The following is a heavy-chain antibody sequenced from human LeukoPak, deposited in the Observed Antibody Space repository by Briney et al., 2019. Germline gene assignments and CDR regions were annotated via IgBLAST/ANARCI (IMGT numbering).Heavy chain of an antibody. J-gene: IGHJ4*02. V-gene: IGHV3-21*01. Sequence: GGSLRLSCAASGFTFSSYSMNWVRQAPGKGLEWVSSISSSRYIYYADSVTGRFTISRDNAKNSLYLQMNSLRAEDTAVYYCAREYSSSWFGEFDYWGQGTLVTVSS. CDR1: GFTFSSYS. CDR2: ISSSRYI. CDR3: AREYSSSWFGEFDY. D-gene: IGHD6-13*01.